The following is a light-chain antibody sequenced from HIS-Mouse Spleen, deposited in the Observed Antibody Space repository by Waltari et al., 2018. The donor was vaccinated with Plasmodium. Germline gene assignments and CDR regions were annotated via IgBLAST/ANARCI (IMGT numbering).Light chain of an antibody. CDR2: GAS. Sequence: EIVMTQSTATLSVSTGERATLSCRASQSVRSNLAWYQQKPGQAPRLLIYGASTRATGIPARFSGSGSGTEFTLTISSLQSEDFAVYYCQQYNNWSFTFGPGTKVDIK. CDR1: QSVRSN. J-gene: IGKJ3*01. CDR3: QQYNNWSFT. V-gene: IGKV3-15*01.